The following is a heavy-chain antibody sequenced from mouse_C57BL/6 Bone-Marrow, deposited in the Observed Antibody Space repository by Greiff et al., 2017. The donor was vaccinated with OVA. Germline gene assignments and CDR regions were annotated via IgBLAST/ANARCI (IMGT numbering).Heavy chain of an antibody. V-gene: IGHV14-3*01. CDR1: GFNIKNTY. J-gene: IGHJ4*01. CDR2: IDPANGNT. CDR3: AGIYYGNPYAMDY. D-gene: IGHD2-1*01. Sequence: VHVKQSVAELVRPGASVKLSCTASGFNIKNTYMHWVKQRPEQGLEWIGRIDPANGNTKYAPKFQGKATITADTSSNTAYLQLSSLTSEDTAIYYCAGIYYGNPYAMDYWGQGTSVTVSS.